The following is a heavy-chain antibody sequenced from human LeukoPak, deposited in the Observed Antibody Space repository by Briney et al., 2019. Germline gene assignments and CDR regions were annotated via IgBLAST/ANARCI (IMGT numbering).Heavy chain of an antibody. J-gene: IGHJ6*03. D-gene: IGHD1-1*01. CDR3: ARVEATTGRNYHYYYMDV. CDR1: GFYFSGYS. Sequence: GSLRLSCGASGFYFSGYSMNWVRQAPGKGLEWVASINSGSTYMYYGDSVKGRFTISRDNAKNSLHLQMDSLRVEDTAVYFCARVEATTGRNYHYYYMDVWGKGTTVTV. V-gene: IGHV3-21*01. CDR2: INSGSTYM.